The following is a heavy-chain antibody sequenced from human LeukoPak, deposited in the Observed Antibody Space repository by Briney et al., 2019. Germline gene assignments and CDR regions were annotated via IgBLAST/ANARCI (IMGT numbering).Heavy chain of an antibody. D-gene: IGHD3-9*01. CDR1: GYTFTSYG. CDR2: INPNSGGT. Sequence: ASVKVSCKASGYTFTSYGISWVRQAPGQGLEWMGWINPNSGGTNYAQKFQGRVTMTRDTSISTAYMELSRLRSDNTAVYYCAIPALFRYFACHAAFDIWGQGTMVTVS. V-gene: IGHV1-2*02. CDR3: AIPALFRYFACHAAFDI. J-gene: IGHJ3*02.